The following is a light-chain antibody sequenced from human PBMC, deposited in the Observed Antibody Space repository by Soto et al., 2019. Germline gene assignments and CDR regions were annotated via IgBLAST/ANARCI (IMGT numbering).Light chain of an antibody. CDR3: QKLRIYPIT. CDR1: QGISNY. CDR2: AES. Sequence: DIQMTHSPSSLSASVGDTVTITCRASQGISNYLAWYQQKPGKVPQLLIDAESTLQSGVPSRLSGSGSGTDLKLTISRLQPEDVATYFCQKLRIYPITCGGGTKVDIK. V-gene: IGKV1-27*01. J-gene: IGKJ4*01.